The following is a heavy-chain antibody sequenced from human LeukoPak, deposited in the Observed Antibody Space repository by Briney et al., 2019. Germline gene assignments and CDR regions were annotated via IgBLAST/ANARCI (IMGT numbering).Heavy chain of an antibody. CDR2: IIPMFGTA. D-gene: IGHD3-22*01. J-gene: IGHJ4*02. CDR1: GYTFTSYG. Sequence: SVKVSCKASGYTFTSYGISWVRQAPGQGLEWMGGIIPMFGTANYAQKFQDRVTITADKSTSTDYMELSSLRSEDTAVYYCASLNYYDTSGYFDYWGQGTLVTVSS. V-gene: IGHV1-69*06. CDR3: ASLNYYDTSGYFDY.